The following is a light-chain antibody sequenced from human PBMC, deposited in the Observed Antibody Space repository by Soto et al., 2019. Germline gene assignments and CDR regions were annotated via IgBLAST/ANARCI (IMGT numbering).Light chain of an antibody. CDR3: QQYNNWRL. V-gene: IGKV3D-15*01. CDR1: QSVSSN. Sequence: EIVMTQSPATLSVSPGERATLSCRASQSVSSNLACYQQKPGQAPRLLIYVASTRATGIPARFSGSGSGTEVTLTISSLQSEDFAVYYCQQYNNWRLVGPGNHVDIK. CDR2: VAS. J-gene: IGKJ3*01.